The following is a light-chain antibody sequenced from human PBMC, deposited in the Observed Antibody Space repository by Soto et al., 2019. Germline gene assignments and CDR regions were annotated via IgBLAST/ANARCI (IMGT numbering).Light chain of an antibody. CDR3: QQYNSYS. J-gene: IGKJ1*01. V-gene: IGKV1-5*01. CDR1: QSISSY. CDR2: AAS. Sequence: DIQRTQSPSSLSSSVGDRVTITCRASQSISSYLNWYQQKPGKAPKLLIYAASNLQSGVPSRFSGSGSGTEFTLTISSLQPDDFATYYCQQYNSYSFGQGTKVDIK.